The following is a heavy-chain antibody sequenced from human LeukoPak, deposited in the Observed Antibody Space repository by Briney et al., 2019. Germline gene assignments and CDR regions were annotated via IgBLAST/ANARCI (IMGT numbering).Heavy chain of an antibody. Sequence: GGSLRLSCAASGFTFSSYDMSWGRQAPGKGLEWVSAISGSGGSTYYADSVKGRFTISRDNSKNTLYLQMNSLRAEDTAVYYCAKDPIASFDYWGQGTLVTVSS. CDR1: GFTFSSYD. CDR3: AKDPIASFDY. J-gene: IGHJ4*02. CDR2: ISGSGGST. V-gene: IGHV3-23*01. D-gene: IGHD6-13*01.